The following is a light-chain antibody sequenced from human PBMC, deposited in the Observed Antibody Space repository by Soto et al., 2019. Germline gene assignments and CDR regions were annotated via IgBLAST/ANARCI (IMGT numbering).Light chain of an antibody. CDR3: GTWDGSLSAGV. CDR2: DNS. Sequence: QSVLTQPPSVSAAPGQKVTISCSGSSSNIGSNYVSWHQQLPGTAPKLLIYDNSKRPSGIPDRFSGSKSGTSATLGITGLQTGDEADYYCGTWDGSLSAGVFGGGTQLIVL. CDR1: SSNIGSNY. V-gene: IGLV1-51*01. J-gene: IGLJ2*01.